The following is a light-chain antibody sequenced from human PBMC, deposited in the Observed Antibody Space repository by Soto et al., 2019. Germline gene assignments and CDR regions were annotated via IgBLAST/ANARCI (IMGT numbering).Light chain of an antibody. Sequence: DIQMTQSPSTLSASVGDRVTITCRASQSISSWLAWFQQKPGKAPKLLIYKASTLESGVPSRFSGSGSGTEFTLTISSLQPEDFAIYYCQQYNDFQYTFGQGTSLEMK. CDR1: QSISSW. CDR2: KAS. V-gene: IGKV1-5*03. J-gene: IGKJ2*01. CDR3: QQYNDFQYT.